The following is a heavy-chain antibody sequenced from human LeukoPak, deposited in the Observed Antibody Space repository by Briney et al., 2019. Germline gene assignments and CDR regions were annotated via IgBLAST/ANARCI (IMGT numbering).Heavy chain of an antibody. CDR2: INHSGST. D-gene: IGHD4-11*01. Sequence: GSLRLSCAASGFTFSSYAMSWVRQPPGKGLEWIGEINHSGSTNYNPSLKSRVTISVDTSKNQFSLKLSSVTAADTAVYYCARGVVEYDYSNYVVYGMDVWGQGTTVTVSS. CDR3: ARGVVEYDYSNYVVYGMDV. V-gene: IGHV4-34*01. CDR1: GFTFSSYA. J-gene: IGHJ6*02.